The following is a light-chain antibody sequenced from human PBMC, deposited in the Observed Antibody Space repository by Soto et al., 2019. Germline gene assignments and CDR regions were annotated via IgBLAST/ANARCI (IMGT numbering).Light chain of an antibody. Sequence: EIGLSHSLGTVSLTQGERATLSCTSSQSFSNNIYLVWYQQKLGQDPRLRIYDASKGATGIPDRFSGSGSETDFTLTISSLEPEDLGVYYCLHRMIWPLTFGQGTRLEIK. CDR3: LHRMIWPLT. J-gene: IGKJ5*01. V-gene: IGKV3D-20*02. CDR2: DAS. CDR1: QSFSNNIY.